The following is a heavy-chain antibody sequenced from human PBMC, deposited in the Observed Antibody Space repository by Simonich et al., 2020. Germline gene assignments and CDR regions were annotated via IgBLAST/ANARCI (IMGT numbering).Heavy chain of an antibody. Sequence: EVQLLESGGGLVQPGGSLRLSCAASGFTFGSSAMSWVRQAPGEWMECVSTSRGRGGRTSYADSVKGPFTISRDNSKNPLYLQMNSLRAEDTAVYYCAKDSSLVGATDWFDPWGQGTLVTVSS. V-gene: IGHV3-23*01. CDR3: AKDSSLVGATDWFDP. D-gene: IGHD1-26*01. J-gene: IGHJ5*02. CDR2: SRGRGGRT. CDR1: GFTFGSSA.